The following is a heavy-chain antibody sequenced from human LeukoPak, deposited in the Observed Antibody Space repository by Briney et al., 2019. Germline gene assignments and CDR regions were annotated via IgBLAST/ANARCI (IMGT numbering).Heavy chain of an antibody. CDR2: VSPDERTT. CDR1: GFTFSSYW. D-gene: IGHD1-26*01. CDR3: ARGSGNYYFDH. V-gene: IGHV3-74*01. Sequence: QPGGSLRLSCAASGFTFSSYWMHWVRQVPGQGLVWVLGVSPDERTTRYADSVRGRFTISRDNAKNTLYLQMSSLRVGDTAVYYCARGSGNYYFDHWGQGTLVTVSS. J-gene: IGHJ4*02.